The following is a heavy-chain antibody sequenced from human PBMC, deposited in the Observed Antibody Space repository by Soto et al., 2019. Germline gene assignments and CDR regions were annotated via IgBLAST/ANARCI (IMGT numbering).Heavy chain of an antibody. J-gene: IGHJ4*02. Sequence: GGSLRLSCAASGFTFSNYAMNWVRQAPGKGLEWVSVISGSGGSTYYADSVKGRFTISRDNSKNTLYLQMNSLRAEDTAVYYWASRSSGWYFDYWGQGTLVTVSS. CDR3: ASRSSGWYFDY. V-gene: IGHV3-23*01. D-gene: IGHD6-19*01. CDR1: GFTFSNYA. CDR2: ISGSGGST.